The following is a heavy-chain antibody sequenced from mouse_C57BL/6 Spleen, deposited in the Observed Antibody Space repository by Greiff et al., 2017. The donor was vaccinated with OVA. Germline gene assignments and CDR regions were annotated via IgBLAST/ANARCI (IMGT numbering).Heavy chain of an antibody. CDR2: ISSGSSTI. Sequence: EVQRVESGGGLVKPGGSLKLSCAASGFTFSDYGMHWVRQAPEKGLEWVAYISSGSSTIYYADTVKGRFTISRDNAKNTLFLQMTRLRAEDTAMYYWASGGDSSGPWFAYWGQGTLVTVSA. CDR3: ASGGDSSGPWFAY. D-gene: IGHD3-2*02. CDR1: GFTFSDYG. J-gene: IGHJ3*01. V-gene: IGHV5-17*01.